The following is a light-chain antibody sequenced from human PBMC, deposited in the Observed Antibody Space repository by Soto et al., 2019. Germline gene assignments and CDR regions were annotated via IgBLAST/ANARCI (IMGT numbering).Light chain of an antibody. V-gene: IGKV1-9*01. CDR1: QGITNY. CDR3: QQFHTYPWT. J-gene: IGKJ1*01. CDR2: TAS. Sequence: QLTQSPSSLSASVGDRVTITCRASQGITNYLAWYQQKPGKAPKPLIYTASTLQSGVPSRFSGSGAGAEFTLTITGLQPEDFATYFCQQFHTYPWTFGQGTKVDI.